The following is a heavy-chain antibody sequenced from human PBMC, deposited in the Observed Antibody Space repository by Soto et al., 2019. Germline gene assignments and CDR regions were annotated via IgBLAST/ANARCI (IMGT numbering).Heavy chain of an antibody. V-gene: IGHV4-30-4*01. CDR3: AIGLYYYDSSGYTYYFDY. J-gene: IGHJ4*02. D-gene: IGHD3-22*01. CDR2: IYYSGST. CDR1: GGSISSGDYY. Sequence: SETLSLTCTVSGGSISSGDYYWSWIRQPPGKGLEWIGYIYYSGSTYYNPSLKSRVTISVDTSKNQFSLKLSSVTAADTAVYYFAIGLYYYDSSGYTYYFDYWGQATLVTVSS.